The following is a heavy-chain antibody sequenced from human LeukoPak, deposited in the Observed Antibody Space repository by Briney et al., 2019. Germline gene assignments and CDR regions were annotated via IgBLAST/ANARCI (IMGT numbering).Heavy chain of an antibody. CDR1: GYTFTGYY. Sequence: ASVKVSCKASGYTFTGYYMHWVRQAPGQGLEWMGWINPNSGGTNYAQKFQGWVTMTRDTSISTAYMELSRLRSDDTAVYYCARAGGYCGSTSCYSGYYYYFMDVWGKGTTVTVSS. V-gene: IGHV1-2*04. D-gene: IGHD2-2*01. J-gene: IGHJ6*03. CDR2: INPNSGGT. CDR3: ARAGGYCGSTSCYSGYYYYFMDV.